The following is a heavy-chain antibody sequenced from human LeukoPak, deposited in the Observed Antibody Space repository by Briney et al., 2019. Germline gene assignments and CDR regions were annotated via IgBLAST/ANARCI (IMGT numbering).Heavy chain of an antibody. CDR1: GGSISSSSYY. V-gene: IGHV4-39*07. J-gene: IGHJ3*02. Sequence: SETLSLTCTVSGGSISSSSYYWGWIRQPPGKGLEWIGSIYYSGSTYYNPSLKSRVTISVDTSKNQFSLKLSSVTAADTAVYYCARGTEWELKSPEAFDIWGQGTMVTVSS. CDR2: IYYSGST. D-gene: IGHD1-26*01. CDR3: ARGTEWELKSPEAFDI.